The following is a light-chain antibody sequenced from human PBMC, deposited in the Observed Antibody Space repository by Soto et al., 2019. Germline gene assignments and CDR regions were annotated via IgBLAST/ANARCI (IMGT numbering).Light chain of an antibody. CDR2: DAS. V-gene: IGKV1-5*01. J-gene: IGKJ5*01. Sequence: DIQMTQSPSTLSASVGDRVTITCRASQSISSWLAWYQQKPGKAPKLLIYDASRLESGVPSRFSGSGSGTEFTLTISRLQPDDFATYYCQQYNSDPITFGQGTRLEIK. CDR3: QQYNSDPIT. CDR1: QSISSW.